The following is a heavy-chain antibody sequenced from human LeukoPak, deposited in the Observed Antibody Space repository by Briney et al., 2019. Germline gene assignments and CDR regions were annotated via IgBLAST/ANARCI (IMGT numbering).Heavy chain of an antibody. D-gene: IGHD3-9*01. J-gene: IGHJ3*02. CDR1: GGSISSGGYY. Sequence: PSQTLSLTCTVSGGSISSGGYYWSWIRQHPGKGLEWIGYIYYSGSTYYNPSLKSRVTISVDTSKNQFSLKLSSVTAADTAVYYCARAHLSWNYDILTGYYGGDAFDIWGQGTMVTVSS. V-gene: IGHV4-31*03. CDR2: IYYSGST. CDR3: ARAHLSWNYDILTGYYGGDAFDI.